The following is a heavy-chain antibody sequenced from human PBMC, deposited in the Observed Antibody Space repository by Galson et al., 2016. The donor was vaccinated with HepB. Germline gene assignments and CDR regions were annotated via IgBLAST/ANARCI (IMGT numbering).Heavy chain of an antibody. CDR3: VREAPWSYLFKY. D-gene: IGHD1-26*01. Sequence: SLRLSCAASGFTFSSYWMHWVRQAPGKGLVWVSRIESDESSTSYADSVKGRFTISRDSAKNTLYLQMFSLRAEDTGVYYCVREAPWSYLFKYWGQGTLVTVSS. J-gene: IGHJ4*02. V-gene: IGHV3-74*01. CDR1: GFTFSSYW. CDR2: IESDESST.